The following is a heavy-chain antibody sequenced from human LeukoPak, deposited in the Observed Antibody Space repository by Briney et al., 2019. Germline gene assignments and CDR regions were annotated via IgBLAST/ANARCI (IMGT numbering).Heavy chain of an antibody. CDR3: ARGAVTVRNAFDI. D-gene: IGHD6-19*01. CDR2: TYYSSKWYN. J-gene: IGHJ3*02. Sequence: SQTLSLTCAISGDSVSSNSAAWNWIRQSPSRGLEWLGRTYYSSKWYNDYAVSVKSRIITNPDTSKNQFTLQLNSVTPEDTAVYYCARGAVTVRNAFDIWGQGTRVTVSS. V-gene: IGHV6-1*01. CDR1: GDSVSSNSAA.